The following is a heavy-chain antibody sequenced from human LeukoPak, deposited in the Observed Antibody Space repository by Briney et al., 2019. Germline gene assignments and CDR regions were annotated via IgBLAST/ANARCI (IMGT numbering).Heavy chain of an antibody. CDR3: AVPYSSSWGLFDY. V-gene: IGHV1-2*02. CDR2: INPNSGGT. D-gene: IGHD6-13*01. Sequence: ASVKVSCKASGYTFTGYYMHWVRQAPGQGLEWMGWINPNSGGTNYAQKFQGRVTMTRDTSISTAYMALSRLRSDDTAVYYCAVPYSSSWGLFDYWGQGTLVTVSS. CDR1: GYTFTGYY. J-gene: IGHJ4*02.